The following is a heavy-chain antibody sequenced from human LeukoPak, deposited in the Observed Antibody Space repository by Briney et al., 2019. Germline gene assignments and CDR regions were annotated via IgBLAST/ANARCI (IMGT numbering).Heavy chain of an antibody. CDR2: ISSSSSVI. V-gene: IGHV3-48*01. CDR1: GFTFSTYS. D-gene: IGHD3-9*01. Sequence: PGGSLRLSCAASGFTFSTYSMNWVRQAPGKGLEWVSYISSSSSVIHYADSVKGRFTISRDNAKNSLFLQMNSLRAEDTAVYYCARSGTTSDILTGQTWFDPWGQGTLVTVSS. CDR3: ARSGTTSDILTGQTWFDP. J-gene: IGHJ5*02.